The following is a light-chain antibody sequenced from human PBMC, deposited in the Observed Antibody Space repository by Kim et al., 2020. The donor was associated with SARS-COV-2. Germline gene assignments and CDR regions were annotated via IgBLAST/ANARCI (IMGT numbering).Light chain of an antibody. V-gene: IGKV1-39*01. CDR1: QTIHIY. CDR3: QQSYNTPPIT. J-gene: IGKJ5*01. CDR2: SAS. Sequence: SGGDRVTLTWRASQTIHIYLNWYQQKPGKAHKLLIESASTLQSGVPSRFSGSGSGTDFTLTISSVQPEDFATYYCQQSYNTPPITFGQGTRLEIK.